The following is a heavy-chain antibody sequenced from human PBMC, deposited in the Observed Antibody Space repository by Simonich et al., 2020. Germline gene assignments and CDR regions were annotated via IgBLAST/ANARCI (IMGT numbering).Heavy chain of an antibody. Sequence: EVQLVESGGGLVKPGGSLRLSCAASGFTFSSYSMNWVRQAPGKVLEWVSSISSSSSYIYYADSVKGRFTISRDNAKNSLYLQMNSLRAEDTAVYYCARGIVGASGAFDIWGQGTMVTVSS. CDR2: ISSSSSYI. CDR1: GFTFSSYS. V-gene: IGHV3-21*01. CDR3: ARGIVGASGAFDI. J-gene: IGHJ3*02. D-gene: IGHD1-26*01.